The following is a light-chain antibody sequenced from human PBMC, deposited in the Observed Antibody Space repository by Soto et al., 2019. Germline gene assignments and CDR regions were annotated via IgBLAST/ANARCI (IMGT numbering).Light chain of an antibody. CDR1: SSNVGSYSL. CDR3: CSYAGSATYV. Sequence: QSALTQPASVSGSPGQSITISCSGTSSNVGSYSLVSWFQQHPGKAPQLMIFAGSKRPSGVSSRFSGSKSGYTASLTISGLQAEDEADYYCCSYAGSATYVFGTGTKLTVL. CDR2: AGS. J-gene: IGLJ1*01. V-gene: IGLV2-23*01.